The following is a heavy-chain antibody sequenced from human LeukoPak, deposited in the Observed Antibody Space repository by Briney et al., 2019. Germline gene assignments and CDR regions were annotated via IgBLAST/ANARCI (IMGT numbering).Heavy chain of an antibody. Sequence: GASVKVSCKASGYTFTGYYMHWVRQAPGQGLEWIGWINPNSGGTNYAQKFQGRVTMTRDTSISTAYMELSRLRSEDTAVYYCARDVRRSGWDVFDYWGQGTLVTVSS. D-gene: IGHD6-19*01. CDR2: INPNSGGT. V-gene: IGHV1-2*02. CDR3: ARDVRRSGWDVFDY. CDR1: GYTFTGYY. J-gene: IGHJ4*02.